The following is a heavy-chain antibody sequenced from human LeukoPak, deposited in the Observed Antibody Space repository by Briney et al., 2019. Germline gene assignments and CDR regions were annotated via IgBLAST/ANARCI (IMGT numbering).Heavy chain of an antibody. CDR3: AKDVWDIVVVVAAPVDY. CDR1: GFTFSIYA. J-gene: IGHJ4*02. D-gene: IGHD2-15*01. CDR2: ISGSGGST. V-gene: IGHV3-23*01. Sequence: GGSLRLSCAASGFTFSIYAMSWVRESPGKGREGGSAISGSGGSTYYADSVKGRFTISRDNSKNTLYLQMNSLRAEDTAVYYCAKDVWDIVVVVAAPVDYWGQGTLVTVSS.